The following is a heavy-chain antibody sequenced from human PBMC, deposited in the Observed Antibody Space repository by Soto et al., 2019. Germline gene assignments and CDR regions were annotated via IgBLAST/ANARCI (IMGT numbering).Heavy chain of an antibody. V-gene: IGHV4-39*01. D-gene: IGHD1-26*01. CDR3: ARHIVSLYYYYYYMDV. CDR2: IYYSGST. J-gene: IGHJ6*03. Sequence: PSETLSLTCTVSGGSISSSSYYWGWIRQPPGKGLEWIGSIYYSGSTYYNPSLKSRVTISVDTSKNQFSLKLSSVTAADTAVYYCARHIVSLYYYYYYMDVWGKGTTVTVSS. CDR1: GGSISSSSYY.